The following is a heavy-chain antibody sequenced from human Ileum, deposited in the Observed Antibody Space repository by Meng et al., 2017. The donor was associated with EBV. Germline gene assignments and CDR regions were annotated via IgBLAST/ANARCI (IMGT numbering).Heavy chain of an antibody. D-gene: IGHD4-17*01. Sequence: QVHLQESGPGLVKPSXXLXLTCTVSGDTLFNGGHYWTWLRQPPGKGLEWIGYIFYTGSTYYNPSLKSRVTISLDLSKNQFSLNLTSVTAADTAVYYCARDSNGDYGWVDPWGQGTLVTVSS. CDR1: GDTLFNGGHY. CDR2: IFYTGST. J-gene: IGHJ5*02. V-gene: IGHV4-30-4*01. CDR3: ARDSNGDYGWVDP.